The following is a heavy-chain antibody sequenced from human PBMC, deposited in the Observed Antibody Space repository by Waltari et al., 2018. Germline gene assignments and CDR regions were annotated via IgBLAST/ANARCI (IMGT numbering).Heavy chain of an antibody. D-gene: IGHD3-16*01. V-gene: IGHV3-43D*04. J-gene: IGHJ3*02. CDR1: GFTFDDYA. CDR3: AKAWGDHGAFKI. Sequence: EVQLVESGGVVVQPGGSLRLSCAASGFTFDDYAMHWLRQAAGKGREWVTLINWECNSPYDEDAVKGRFSIARDNRKNSVYLQMNSMRAEETAMYDCAKAWGDHGAFKIWGRGTMVTVS. CDR2: INWECNSP.